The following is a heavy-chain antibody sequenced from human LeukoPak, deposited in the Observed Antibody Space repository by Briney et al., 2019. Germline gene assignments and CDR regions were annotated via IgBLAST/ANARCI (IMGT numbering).Heavy chain of an antibody. J-gene: IGHJ4*02. Sequence: GGSLRLSCAASGFTFSSYGMHWVRQAPGKGLEWVAVIWYDGSNKYYADSVKGRFTISRDNSKNTLYLQMNSLRAEDTAVYYCARDGPHSGSYSLPFDYWGQGTLVTVSS. D-gene: IGHD1-26*01. V-gene: IGHV3-33*01. CDR3: ARDGPHSGSYSLPFDY. CDR1: GFTFSSYG. CDR2: IWYDGSNK.